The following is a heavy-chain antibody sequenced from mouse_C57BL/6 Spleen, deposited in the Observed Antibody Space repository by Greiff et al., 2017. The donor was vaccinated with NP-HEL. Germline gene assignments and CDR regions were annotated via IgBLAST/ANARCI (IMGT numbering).Heavy chain of an antibody. Sequence: EVKLMESGAELVRPGASVKLSCTASGFNIKDYYMHWVKQRPEQGLEWIGRIDPEDGDTEYAPKFQGKATMTADTSSNTAYLQLSSLTSEDTAVYYCTTIPYYGSSYWYFDVWGTGTTVTVSS. CDR3: TTIPYYGSSYWYFDV. D-gene: IGHD1-1*01. V-gene: IGHV14-1*01. CDR1: GFNIKDYY. J-gene: IGHJ1*03. CDR2: IDPEDGDT.